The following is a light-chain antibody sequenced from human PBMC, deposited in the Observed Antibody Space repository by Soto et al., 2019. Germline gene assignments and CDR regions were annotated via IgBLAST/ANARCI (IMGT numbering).Light chain of an antibody. CDR3: QQYSTPPMYT. CDR2: GAS. CDR1: QSVTNNY. Sequence: EIVLTQSPGTLSLSPGERGTLSCRVSQSVTNNYLAWYQQKRGQPPRLLIHGASSRATGIPDRFSGSGSGTDFAITISRLKPEDFAVYYCQQYSTPPMYTFGQGTQVEIK. V-gene: IGKV3-20*01. J-gene: IGKJ2*01.